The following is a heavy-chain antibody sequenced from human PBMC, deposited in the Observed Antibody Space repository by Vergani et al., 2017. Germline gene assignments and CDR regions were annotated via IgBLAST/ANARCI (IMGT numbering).Heavy chain of an antibody. J-gene: IGHJ6*03. CDR1: GFTFSSYS. CDR3: AKDPVKYYYYYYMDV. D-gene: IGHD6-19*01. V-gene: IGHV3-48*04. CDR2: ISSSSSTI. Sequence: EVQLVESGGGLVQPRGSLRLSCAASGFTFSSYSMNWVRQAPGKGLEWVSYISSSSSTIYYADSVKGRFTISRDNAKNSLYLQMNSLRAEDTAVYYCAKDPVKYYYYYYMDVWGKGTTVTVSS.